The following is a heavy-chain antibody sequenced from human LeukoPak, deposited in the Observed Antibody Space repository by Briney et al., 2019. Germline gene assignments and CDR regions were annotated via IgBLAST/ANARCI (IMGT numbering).Heavy chain of an antibody. CDR1: GFTFSSYW. V-gene: IGHV3-74*01. CDR3: ARDYSSGWYGLIGY. D-gene: IGHD6-19*01. J-gene: IGHJ4*02. CDR2: INSDGSST. Sequence: GGSLRLSCAAYGFTFSSYWMHWVRQAPGKGLVWVSRINSDGSSTSYADSVKGRFTISRDNAKNTLYLQMNSLRAEDTAVYYCARDYSSGWYGLIGYWGQGTLVTVSS.